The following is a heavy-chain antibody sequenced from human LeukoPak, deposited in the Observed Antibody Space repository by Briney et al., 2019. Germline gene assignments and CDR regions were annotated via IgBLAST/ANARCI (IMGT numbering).Heavy chain of an antibody. J-gene: IGHJ4*02. CDR1: GGSITSSSYY. Sequence: PSETLSLTCTVSGGSITSSSYYWGWIRQPPGKGLHWIGSFYYSGSTYYNPSLKSRVTIYVDTSKNQFSLKLSSVAAADTAVYYCARAPVVMGVFDYWGQGTLVTVSS. CDR3: ARAPVVMGVFDY. V-gene: IGHV4-39*07. CDR2: FYYSGST. D-gene: IGHD1-26*01.